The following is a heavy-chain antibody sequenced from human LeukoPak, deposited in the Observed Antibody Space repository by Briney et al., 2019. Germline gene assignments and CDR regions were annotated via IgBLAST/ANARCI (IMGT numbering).Heavy chain of an antibody. CDR1: GFTFSSYS. CDR3: AKGIDYYDSSGPPLGAFDI. CDR2: ISSSSSYI. D-gene: IGHD3-22*01. V-gene: IGHV3-21*04. Sequence: GGSLRLSCAASGFTFSSYSMNWVRQAPGKGLEWVSSISSSSSYIYYADSVKGRFTISRDNAKNSLYLQMNSLRAEDTALYYCAKGIDYYDSSGPPLGAFDIWGQGTMVTVSS. J-gene: IGHJ3*02.